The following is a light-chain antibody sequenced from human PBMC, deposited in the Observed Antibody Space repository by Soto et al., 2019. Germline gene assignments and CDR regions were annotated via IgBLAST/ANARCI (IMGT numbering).Light chain of an antibody. V-gene: IGKV1-33*01. J-gene: IGKJ5*01. CDR2: DAS. Sequence: DIQMTQYPSSLSASVGDRFTITCHSSQDISNYLNWYQQKPGKAPKLLIYDASNLETGVPSRFSGSGSGTDFTFTISSLQPEDIATYYCQQYDNLPAITFGQGTRLEIK. CDR1: QDISNY. CDR3: QQYDNLPAIT.